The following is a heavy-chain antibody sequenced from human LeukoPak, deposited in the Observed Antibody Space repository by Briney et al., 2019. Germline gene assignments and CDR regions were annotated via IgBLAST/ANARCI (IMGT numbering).Heavy chain of an antibody. Sequence: SGGSLRLSCAASGFTFSSYEMNWVRQAPGKGLEWVSYISSSGSTIYYADSVKGRFTISRDNAKNSLYLQMNSLRAEDTAVYYCAREGYCSSTSCQASYYYYYGMDVWGKGTTVTVSS. CDR1: GFTFSSYE. D-gene: IGHD2-2*01. CDR2: ISSSGSTI. J-gene: IGHJ6*04. V-gene: IGHV3-48*03. CDR3: AREGYCSSTSCQASYYYYYGMDV.